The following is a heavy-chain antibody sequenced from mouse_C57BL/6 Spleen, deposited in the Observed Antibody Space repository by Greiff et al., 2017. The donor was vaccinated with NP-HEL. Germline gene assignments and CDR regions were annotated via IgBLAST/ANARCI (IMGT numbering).Heavy chain of an antibody. CDR1: GYTFTSYW. CDR2: IYPSDSET. D-gene: IGHD2-2*01. J-gene: IGHJ1*03. CDR3: ARGYGYDV. Sequence: VQLQQPGAELVRPGSSVKLSCKASGYTFTSYWMDWVKQRPGQGLEWIGNIYPSDSETHYNQKFKDKATLTVDKSSSTAYMQLSSLTSEDSAVYYCARGYGYDVWGTGTTVTVSS. V-gene: IGHV1-61*01.